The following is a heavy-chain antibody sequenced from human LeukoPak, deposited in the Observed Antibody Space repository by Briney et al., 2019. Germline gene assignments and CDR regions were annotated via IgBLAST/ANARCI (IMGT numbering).Heavy chain of an antibody. V-gene: IGHV3-23*01. CDR1: GFTFSSYT. CDR3: AKDIDIAVAGHGYFQH. Sequence: HPGGSLRLSCEGSGFTFSSYTMIWVRQAPGKGLEWVSAVSGSGAGTYYADSVKGRFTISRDNSKNTLYLQMNSLRAEDTAVYYCAKDIDIAVAGHGYFQHWGQGTLVTVSS. CDR2: VSGSGAGT. J-gene: IGHJ1*01. D-gene: IGHD6-19*01.